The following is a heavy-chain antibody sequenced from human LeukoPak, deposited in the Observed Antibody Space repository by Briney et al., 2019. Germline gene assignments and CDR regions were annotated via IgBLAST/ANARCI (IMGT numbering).Heavy chain of an antibody. J-gene: IGHJ4*02. CDR3: AREAAAGFDY. CDR1: EVTFSNYW. Sequence: SGGSLRLSCAASEVTFSNYWMSWVRQAPGKGLEWVANIKQDGREKYYVDSVKGRFTISRDNAKKSLYLQMNSLRAEDTAVYYCAREAAAGFDYWGQGTLVTVSS. V-gene: IGHV3-7*01. D-gene: IGHD6-13*01. CDR2: IKQDGREK.